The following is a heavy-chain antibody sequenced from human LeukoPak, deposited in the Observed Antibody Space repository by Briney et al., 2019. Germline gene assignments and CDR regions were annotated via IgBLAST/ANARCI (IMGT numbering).Heavy chain of an antibody. V-gene: IGHV4-59*08. Sequence: SETLSLTCTISGSSISSYYWSWIRQPPGKGLEWIGYIAYSGYTNYNPSLKSRVTISADTSKNQFSLKLSSVTAADTAVYYCARSRDGYNHDYWGQGTLVTVSS. CDR1: GSSISSYY. D-gene: IGHD5-24*01. CDR2: IAYSGYT. J-gene: IGHJ4*02. CDR3: ARSRDGYNHDY.